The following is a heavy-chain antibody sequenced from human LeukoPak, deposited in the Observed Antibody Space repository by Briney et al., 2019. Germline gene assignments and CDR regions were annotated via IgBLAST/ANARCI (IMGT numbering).Heavy chain of an antibody. CDR1: GYTFTHYF. Sequence: ASVKVSCKASGYTFTHYFAHWVRQAPGQGLQRMGWINPNTGATSYPQKFQGRVTITRDTSISTAYMELRSLRSDDTAIYYCVRDGGSGSPYDFWGQGTLVTVSS. D-gene: IGHD3-10*01. CDR3: VRDGGSGSPYDF. CDR2: INPNTGAT. V-gene: IGHV1-2*02. J-gene: IGHJ4*02.